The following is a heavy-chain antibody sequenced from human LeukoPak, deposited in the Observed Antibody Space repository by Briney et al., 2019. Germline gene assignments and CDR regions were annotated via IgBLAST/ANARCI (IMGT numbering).Heavy chain of an antibody. V-gene: IGHV3-23*01. CDR3: ADGVGIPAYYDSSGYSLFGY. Sequence: GGSLRLSCAASGFTFSSYAMSWVRQAPGKGLEWVSAISGSGHSTYYADSVKGRFTISRDNSKNTLYLQMNSLRAGDTAVYFCADGVGIPAYYDSSGYSLFGYWGQGTLVTVSS. CDR2: ISGSGHST. CDR1: GFTFSSYA. J-gene: IGHJ4*02. D-gene: IGHD3-22*01.